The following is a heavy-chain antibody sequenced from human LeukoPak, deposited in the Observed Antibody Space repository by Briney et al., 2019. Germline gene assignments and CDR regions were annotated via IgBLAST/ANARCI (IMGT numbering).Heavy chain of an antibody. CDR1: GYSISSGYY. Sequence: SETLSLTCTVSGYSISSGYYWGWIRQPPGKGLEWIGSIYHSGSTYYNPSLKSRVTISVDTSKIQFSLKLSSVTAADTAVYCCARDSAIVIAARGAFDIWGQGTMVTVSS. CDR3: ARDSAIVIAARGAFDI. CDR2: IYHSGST. D-gene: IGHD6-6*01. J-gene: IGHJ3*02. V-gene: IGHV4-38-2*02.